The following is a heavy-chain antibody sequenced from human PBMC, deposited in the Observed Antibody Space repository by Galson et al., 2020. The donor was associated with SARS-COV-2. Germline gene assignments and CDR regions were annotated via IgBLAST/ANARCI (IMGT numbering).Heavy chain of an antibody. J-gene: IGHJ6*03. CDR2: INHSGST. V-gene: IGHV4-34*01. CDR1: GGSFSGYY. Sequence: SETLSLTCAVYGGSFSGYYWSWIRQPPGKGLEWIGEINHSGSTNYNPSLKSRVTISVDTSKNQFSLKLSSVTAADTAVYYCARGLPIVVVPAATRGYMDVWGKGTTVTVSS. D-gene: IGHD2-2*01. CDR3: ARGLPIVVVPAATRGYMDV.